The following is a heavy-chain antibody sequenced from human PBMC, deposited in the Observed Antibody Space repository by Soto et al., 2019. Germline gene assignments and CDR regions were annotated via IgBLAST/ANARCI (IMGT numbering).Heavy chain of an antibody. V-gene: IGHV3-7*01. J-gene: IGHJ5*02. CDR1: GFTLSSYW. CDR2: IKQDGSEK. CDR3: AREGDNWLGP. Sequence: GGSLRLSCVASGFTLSSYWMSWVRQAPGKGLEWVANIKQDGSEKYSVDSVKGRSTISRDNAKNSLYLQMNRLRAEDTAVYYCAREGDNWLGPWGQGTLFTAAS.